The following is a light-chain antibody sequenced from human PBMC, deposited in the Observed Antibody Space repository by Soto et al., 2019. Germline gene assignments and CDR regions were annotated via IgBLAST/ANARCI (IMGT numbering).Light chain of an antibody. CDR1: QSVSSY. J-gene: IGKJ4*01. Sequence: EVVLTQSPATLSLSPGERATLSCRASQSVSSYLAWYQQKPGQAPRLLIYDASKRATGIPVRFSGGGSCTDFTLTISSLEPEDFAIYYCQQRDKLPLTFGGGTRVDIK. CDR2: DAS. CDR3: QQRDKLPLT. V-gene: IGKV3-11*01.